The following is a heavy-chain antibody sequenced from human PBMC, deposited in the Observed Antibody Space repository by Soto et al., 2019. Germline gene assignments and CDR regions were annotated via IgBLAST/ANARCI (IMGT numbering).Heavy chain of an antibody. CDR3: ARDVIVVVPAAYYFDY. V-gene: IGHV1-46*01. Sequence: GASVKVSCKASGYTFTSYDMHWVRQAPGQGLEWMGIINPSGGSTSYAQKFQGRVTMTRDTSTSTVYMELSSLRSEDTAVYYCARDVIVVVPAAYYFDYWGQGTLVTVSS. D-gene: IGHD2-2*01. J-gene: IGHJ4*02. CDR2: INPSGGST. CDR1: GYTFTSYD.